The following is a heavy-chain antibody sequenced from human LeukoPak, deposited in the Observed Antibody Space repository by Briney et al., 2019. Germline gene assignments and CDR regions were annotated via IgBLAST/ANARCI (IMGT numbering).Heavy chain of an antibody. CDR3: ARGRSFGVVYYYYYMDV. V-gene: IGHV1-2*02. CDR1: GYTFTGYY. D-gene: IGHD3-3*01. CDR2: INPNSGGT. J-gene: IGHJ6*03. Sequence: ASVKVSCKASGYTFTGYYMHWVRQAPGQGLEWMGWINPNSGGTNYAQKFQGRVTMTRDTSISTAYMELSRLRSDDTAVYYCARGRSFGVVYYYYYMDVWGKGTTVTVSS.